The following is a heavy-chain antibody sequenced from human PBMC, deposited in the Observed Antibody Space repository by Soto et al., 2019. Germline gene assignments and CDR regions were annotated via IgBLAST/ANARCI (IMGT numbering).Heavy chain of an antibody. CDR3: ARSGDYAGMTGEGY. J-gene: IGHJ4*02. D-gene: IGHD4-17*01. V-gene: IGHV1-18*01. CDR1: GYTFTRTG. CDR2: ISAYNGNT. Sequence: ASVTVNCKASGYTFTRTGIRWVRHAPGQGLEWMGWISAYNGNTNYAQKLQGRVTMTTDTSTSTAYMELRSLRSDDTAVYYCARSGDYAGMTGEGYWGQGTLVTVSS.